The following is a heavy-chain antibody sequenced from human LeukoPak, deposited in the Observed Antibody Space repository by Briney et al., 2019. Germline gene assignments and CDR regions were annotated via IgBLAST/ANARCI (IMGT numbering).Heavy chain of an antibody. CDR2: ISWNSGSI. J-gene: IGHJ4*02. D-gene: IGHD6-19*01. V-gene: IGHV3-9*01. CDR3: AKSSSKYSSGWCWG. Sequence: GGSLGLSCAASGFTFDDYAMHWVRQAPGKGLEWVSGISWNSGSIGYADSVKGRFTISRDNAKNSLHLQMNSLRAEDTALYYCAKSSSKYSSGWCWGWGQGTLVTVSS. CDR1: GFTFDDYA.